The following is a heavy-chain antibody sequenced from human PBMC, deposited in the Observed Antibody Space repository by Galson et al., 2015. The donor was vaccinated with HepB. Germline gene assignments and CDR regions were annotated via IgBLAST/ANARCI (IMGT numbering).Heavy chain of an antibody. V-gene: IGHV3-30*14. J-gene: IGHJ4*01. CDR3: ARGGIDSKFYH. D-gene: IGHD2-21*01. Sequence: SLRLSCAASGFTFSRYGMHWVRQAPSKGLEWVAAICSDGTYKFYADSVKGRITISRDNSKNTLYVEMNGLRPEDTAVYYCARGGIDSKFYHWGHGTRVTVAS. CDR2: ICSDGTYK. CDR1: GFTFSRYG.